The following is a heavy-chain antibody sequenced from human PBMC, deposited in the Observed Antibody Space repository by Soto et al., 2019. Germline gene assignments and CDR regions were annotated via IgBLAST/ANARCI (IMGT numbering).Heavy chain of an antibody. CDR2: IIPIFGTA. D-gene: IGHD5-18*01. J-gene: IGHJ6*02. CDR3: ARATVDTAMATYYYYGMDG. V-gene: IGHV1-69*01. CDR1: GGTFSSYA. Sequence: QVQLVQSGAEVKKPGSSVKVSCKASGGTFSSYAISWVRQAPGQGLEWMGGIIPIFGTANYAQKFQGRVTITADESTSTAYMELSSLRSEDTAVYYCARATVDTAMATYYYYGMDGWGQGTTVTVSS.